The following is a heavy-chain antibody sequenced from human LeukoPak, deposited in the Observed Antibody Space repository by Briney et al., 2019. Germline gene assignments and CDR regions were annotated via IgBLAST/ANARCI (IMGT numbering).Heavy chain of an antibody. CDR1: GFTFHNYA. V-gene: IGHV3-23*01. CDR2: ISASGGTT. J-gene: IGHJ3*02. Sequence: GGSLRLSCAASGFTFHNYAMAWVRQAPGKGLEWVSGISASGGTTYYADSVKGRFTISRDNSKNTLYQQMNSLTVEDTAVYYWAKERGVAFDIWGRGTMATVS. CDR3: AKERGVAFDI. D-gene: IGHD3-16*01.